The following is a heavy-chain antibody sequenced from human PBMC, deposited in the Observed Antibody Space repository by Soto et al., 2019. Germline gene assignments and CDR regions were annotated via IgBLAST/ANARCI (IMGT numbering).Heavy chain of an antibody. Sequence: QVQLQQSGPGLLKPSQTLSLTCAISGDSVSGNSAAAWNWIRQSPSKGLEWLGRTYYRSKWYNDYALSVKSRITINPDTSKNQFSLQLKSVTPEDAAVYYCVRGIRSTFDIWGQGTMVTVSS. V-gene: IGHV6-1*01. CDR3: VRGIRSTFDI. D-gene: IGHD3-10*01. J-gene: IGHJ3*02. CDR2: TYYRSKWYN. CDR1: GDSVSGNSAAA.